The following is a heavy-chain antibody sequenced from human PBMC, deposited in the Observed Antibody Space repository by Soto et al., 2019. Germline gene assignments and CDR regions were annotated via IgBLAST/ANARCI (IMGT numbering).Heavy chain of an antibody. V-gene: IGHV5-10-1*01. CDR1: GYSFSSFW. D-gene: IGHD5-18*01. CDR2: IDPSDSYA. J-gene: IGHJ5*02. Sequence: GESLKISCKGSGYSFSSFWITWVRQMPGKVLEWMGRIDPSDSYANYSPSFQGHVTFSADKSISTAYLQWSSLKASDTAMYYCGRVRVDKAEGWFDPWGQGXLVTVYS. CDR3: GRVRVDKAEGWFDP.